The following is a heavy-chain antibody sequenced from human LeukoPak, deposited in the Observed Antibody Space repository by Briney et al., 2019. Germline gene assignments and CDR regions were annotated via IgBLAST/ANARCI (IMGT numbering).Heavy chain of an antibody. Sequence: GGSLRLSCAASGFTFSSYSMNWVRQAPGKGLEWVSSISSSSSYIYYADSVKGRFTISRDNARNSLYLQMNSLRAEDTAKYYCAKPARVGAVDYWGQGTLVTVSS. CDR2: ISSSSSYI. V-gene: IGHV3-21*04. D-gene: IGHD6-13*01. CDR3: AKPARVGAVDY. J-gene: IGHJ4*02. CDR1: GFTFSSYS.